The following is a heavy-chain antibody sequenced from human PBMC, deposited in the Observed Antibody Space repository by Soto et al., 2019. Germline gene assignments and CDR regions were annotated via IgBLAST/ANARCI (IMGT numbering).Heavy chain of an antibody. J-gene: IGHJ6*02. CDR1: GYTFTSYD. CDR2: MNPNSGNT. Sequence: ASVKVSCKASGYTFTSYDINWVRQATGQGLEWMGWMNPNSGNTCYAQKFQGRVTMTRNTSISTAYMELSSLRSEDTAVYYCAGGHYDFWSGYPDYYYYYGMDVWGQGTTVTVSS. D-gene: IGHD3-3*01. CDR3: AGGHYDFWSGYPDYYYYYGMDV. V-gene: IGHV1-8*01.